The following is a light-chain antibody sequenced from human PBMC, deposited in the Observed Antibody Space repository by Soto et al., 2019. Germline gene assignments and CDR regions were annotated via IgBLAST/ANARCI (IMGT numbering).Light chain of an antibody. J-gene: IGLJ1*01. CDR2: EVN. V-gene: IGLV2-8*01. CDR1: SGDVGGYNY. CDR3: SSYAGSSNV. Sequence: QSSLTQPPSASVSPGQSVAISCTGTSGDVGGYNYVSWYQQHPGKAPKLMIYEVNKRPSGVPDRFSGSKSGNTASLTVSGLQAEDEADYYCSSYAGSSNVFGTGTKVTVL.